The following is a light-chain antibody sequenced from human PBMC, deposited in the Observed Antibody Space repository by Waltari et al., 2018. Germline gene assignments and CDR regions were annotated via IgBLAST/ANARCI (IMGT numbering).Light chain of an antibody. CDR2: SSN. Sequence: SVLPQPPSVSGAPGQRVTLFCSGTSSNIGSNRIHWFPQLPAPAPNLLIHSSNQRPSGVPDRFSGSKSGTSASLAISGLQSEDEGDYYCVAWDDSLNGWVFGGGTKLTVL. CDR3: VAWDDSLNGWV. J-gene: IGLJ3*02. V-gene: IGLV1-44*01. CDR1: SSNIGSNR.